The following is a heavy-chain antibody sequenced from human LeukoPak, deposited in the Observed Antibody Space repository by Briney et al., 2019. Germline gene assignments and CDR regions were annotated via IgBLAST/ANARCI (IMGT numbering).Heavy chain of an antibody. CDR3: AKDISYYDSSGYEGESNWFDP. Sequence: GGSLRLSCAASGFTFSSYAMSWVRQAPGKGLEWVSAISGSGGSTYYADSVKGRFTISRDNSKNTLYLQMNSLRAEDTAVYYCAKDISYYDSSGYEGESNWFDPWGQGTLDTVSS. CDR1: GFTFSSYA. D-gene: IGHD3-22*01. J-gene: IGHJ5*02. V-gene: IGHV3-23*01. CDR2: ISGSGGST.